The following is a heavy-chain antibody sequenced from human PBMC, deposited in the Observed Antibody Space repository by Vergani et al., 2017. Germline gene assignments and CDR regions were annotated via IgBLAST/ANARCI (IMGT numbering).Heavy chain of an antibody. CDR1: GFTFSSYA. CDR2: ISYDGSNK. CDR3: ASAGIAVAGTGY. J-gene: IGHJ4*02. Sequence: QVQLVESGGGVVQPGRSLRLSCAASGFTFSSYAMHWVRQAPGKGLEWVAVISYDGSNKYYADSVKGRFTISRDNSKNTLYLQMNSLRAEDTAVYYCASAGIAVAGTGYWGQGTLVTVSS. V-gene: IGHV3-30*01. D-gene: IGHD6-19*01.